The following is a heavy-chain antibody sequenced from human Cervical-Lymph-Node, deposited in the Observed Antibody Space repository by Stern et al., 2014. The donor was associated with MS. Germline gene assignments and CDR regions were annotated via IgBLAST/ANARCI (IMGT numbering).Heavy chain of an antibody. CDR3: AKDLGRGVVVVPLYGLDV. Sequence: VQLMQSGGGLVQPGGSLRLSCAASGFTFSTYAFSWVRQAPGKGLEWVSSISDSGVYTYYADYVKGRFTISRDNSKSMLYLEMQSLRAEDTAVYHCAKDLGRGVVVVPLYGLDVWGQGTTVTVSS. D-gene: IGHD2-2*01. V-gene: IGHV3-23*01. CDR2: ISDSGVYT. J-gene: IGHJ6*02. CDR1: GFTFSTYA.